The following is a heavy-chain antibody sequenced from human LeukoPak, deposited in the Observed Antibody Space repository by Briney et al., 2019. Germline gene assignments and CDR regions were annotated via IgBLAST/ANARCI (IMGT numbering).Heavy chain of an antibody. CDR1: GGTFSSYA. CDR3: ASTYYDFWSNWFDP. CDR2: IIPIFGTA. J-gene: IGHJ5*02. V-gene: IGHV1-69*13. Sequence: SVKVSCKASGGTFSSYAISWVRQAPGQGPEWMGGIIPIFGTANYAQKFQGRVTITADESTSTAYMELSSLRSEDAAVYYCASTYYDFWSNWFDPWGQGTLVTVSS. D-gene: IGHD3-3*01.